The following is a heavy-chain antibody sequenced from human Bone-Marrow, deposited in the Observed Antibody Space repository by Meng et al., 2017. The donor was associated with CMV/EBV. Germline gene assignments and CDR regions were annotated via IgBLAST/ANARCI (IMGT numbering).Heavy chain of an antibody. D-gene: IGHD1-1*01. CDR2: IKQDGSEK. Sequence: GESLKISCAVSGFTFSRYWMSWVRQAPGKGLEWVANIKQDGSEKYYVDSVKGRFTISRDNAKNSLYLQMNSLTAEDTAVYYCARDLSPGYDEENWFDPWGQGTLVTVSS. CDR1: GFTFSRYW. V-gene: IGHV3-7*01. J-gene: IGHJ5*02. CDR3: ARDLSPGYDEENWFDP.